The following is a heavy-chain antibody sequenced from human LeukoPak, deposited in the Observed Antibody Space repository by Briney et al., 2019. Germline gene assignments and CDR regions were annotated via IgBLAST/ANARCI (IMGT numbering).Heavy chain of an antibody. CDR1: GGSFSGYY. CDR3: ARYQGVVPFDY. V-gene: IGHV4-34*01. D-gene: IGHD2-2*01. J-gene: IGHJ4*02. CDR2: INHSGST. Sequence: SETLSLTCAVYGGSFSGYYWSWIRQPPGKGLEWIGEINHSGSTNYNPSLKSRATISVDTSKNQFSLKLSSVTAADTAVYYCARYQGVVPFDYWGQGTLVTVSS.